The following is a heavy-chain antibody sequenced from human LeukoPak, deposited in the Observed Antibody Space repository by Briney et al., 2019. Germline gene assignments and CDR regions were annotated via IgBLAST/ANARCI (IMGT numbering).Heavy chain of an antibody. CDR3: ARDYPMYYYDSSGYYLAWFDA. Sequence: ASVTVSRKASGYTFTGYYMHWVRQAPGQGLEWMGWINPNSGGTNYAQKFQGRVTMTRDTSISTAYMELSRLRSDDTAVYYCARDYPMYYYDSSGYYLAWFDAWGQGTLVTVSS. J-gene: IGHJ5*02. D-gene: IGHD3-22*01. CDR2: INPNSGGT. V-gene: IGHV1-2*02. CDR1: GYTFTGYY.